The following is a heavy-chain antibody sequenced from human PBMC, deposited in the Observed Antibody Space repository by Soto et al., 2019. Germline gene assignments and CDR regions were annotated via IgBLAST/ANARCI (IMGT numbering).Heavy chain of an antibody. Sequence: QVHLEQSGAEVREPGASVQVSCNTSGYTFTSYGVTWLRQAPGQGLEWMGWISPYIGDTNYAEKFQGRVTMNTDTSTRTAYMELRRLTSYDTATYYCARETAYCSGRTCYTAFDVWGQGTVVTVSS. V-gene: IGHV1-18*01. D-gene: IGHD2-15*01. CDR1: GYTFTSYG. J-gene: IGHJ3*01. CDR3: ARETAYCSGRTCYTAFDV. CDR2: ISPYIGDT.